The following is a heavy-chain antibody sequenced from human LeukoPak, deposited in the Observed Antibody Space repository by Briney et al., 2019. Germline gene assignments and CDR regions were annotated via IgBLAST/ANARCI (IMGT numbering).Heavy chain of an antibody. D-gene: IGHD3-9*01. CDR1: GYTFSSYA. CDR2: IIPIFGTA. CDR3: ARGDCDILTGYCLAFDI. V-gene: IGHV1-69*13. Sequence: SVKVSCKASGYTFSSYAISWVRQAPGQGLEWMGGIIPIFGTANYAQKFQGRVTITADESTSTAYMELSSLRSEDTAVYYCARGDCDILTGYCLAFDIWGQGTMVTVSS. J-gene: IGHJ3*02.